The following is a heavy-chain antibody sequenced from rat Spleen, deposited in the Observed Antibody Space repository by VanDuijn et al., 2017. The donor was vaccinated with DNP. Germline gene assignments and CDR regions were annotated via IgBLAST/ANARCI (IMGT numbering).Heavy chain of an antibody. CDR1: GFTFSNNW. CDR2: INADGGST. D-gene: IGHD1-9*01. CDR3: ARHTLYYGYNDY. V-gene: IGHV5-58*01. Sequence: EVQLVETGGGLVQSGRSMKLSCVASGFTFSNNWMFWIRQAPGKGLEWVASINADGGSTYYPDSVKGRFTVSRDNAKSTLYLQMDSLRSEDTATYYCARHTLYYGYNDYWGQGVMVTVSS. J-gene: IGHJ2*01.